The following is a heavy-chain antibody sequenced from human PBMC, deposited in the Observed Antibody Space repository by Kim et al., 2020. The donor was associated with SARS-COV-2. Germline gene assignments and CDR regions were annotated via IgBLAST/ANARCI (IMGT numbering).Heavy chain of an antibody. J-gene: IGHJ3*02. Sequence: KGRFTISRDNSKNTLYLQMNSLRAEDTAVYYCARDPYYGSGSYYKGAFDIWGQGTMVTVSS. V-gene: IGHV3-30*07. D-gene: IGHD3-10*01. CDR3: ARDPYYGSGSYYKGAFDI.